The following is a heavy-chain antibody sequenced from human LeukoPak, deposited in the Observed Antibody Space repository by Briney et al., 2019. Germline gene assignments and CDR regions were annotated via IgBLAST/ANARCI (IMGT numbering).Heavy chain of an antibody. V-gene: IGHV1-46*01. Sequence: GASVKVSCKVSGYTFTSYYMHWVRQAPGQGLEWMGIINPSGGSTSYAQKFQGRVTMTRDTSTSTVYMELSSLRSEDTAVYYCARDRYYDSSGYYREVVYDPWGQGTLVTVSS. CDR1: GYTFTSYY. CDR2: INPSGGST. J-gene: IGHJ5*02. D-gene: IGHD3-22*01. CDR3: ARDRYYDSSGYYREVVYDP.